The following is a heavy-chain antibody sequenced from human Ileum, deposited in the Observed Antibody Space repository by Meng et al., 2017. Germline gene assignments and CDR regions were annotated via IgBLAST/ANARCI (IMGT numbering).Heavy chain of an antibody. V-gene: IGHV3-30-3*01. D-gene: IGHD3-22*01. Sequence: QVHRVESGGGVVQPGRSLRLSGAAAGVTFSSYAVHWVRQAPGKGLEWVAVISFDGSNKYYIDSVKGRFTISRDNSKNTVFLQMGSLRAEDTALYYCARGLPYYDSTDYYRLDYWGQGTLVTVSS. CDR1: GVTFSSYA. CDR2: ISFDGSNK. J-gene: IGHJ4*02. CDR3: ARGLPYYDSTDYYRLDY.